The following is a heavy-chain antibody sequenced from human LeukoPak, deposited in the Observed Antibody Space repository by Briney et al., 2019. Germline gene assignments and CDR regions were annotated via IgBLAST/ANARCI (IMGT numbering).Heavy chain of an antibody. J-gene: IGHJ3*02. CDR3: ARDSRPGADDAFDI. CDR1: GGSISSYY. V-gene: IGHV4-59*01. Sequence: SETLSLTCTVSGGSISSYYWSWIRQPPGKGLEWIGYIYYSGSTNYNPSLKSRVTISVVTSKNQFSLKLSSVTAADTAVYYCARDSRPGADDAFDIWGQGTMVTVSS. CDR2: IYYSGST. D-gene: IGHD2-8*02.